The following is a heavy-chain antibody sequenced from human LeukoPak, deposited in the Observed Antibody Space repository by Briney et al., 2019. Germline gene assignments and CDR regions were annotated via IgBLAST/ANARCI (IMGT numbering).Heavy chain of an antibody. CDR2: IYTSGSA. CDR3: ARGRDYYDSSQFDP. J-gene: IGHJ5*02. Sequence: SETLSLTCTVSGGSISSYYWSWIRQPAGKGLEWIGRIYTSGSANYNPSLKSRVTMSVDTSKNQFSLKLSSVTAADTAVYYCARGRDYYDSSQFDPWGQGTLVTVSS. D-gene: IGHD3-22*01. CDR1: GGSISSYY. V-gene: IGHV4-4*07.